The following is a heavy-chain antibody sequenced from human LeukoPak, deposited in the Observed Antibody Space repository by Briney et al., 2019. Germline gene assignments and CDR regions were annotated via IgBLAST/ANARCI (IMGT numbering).Heavy chain of an antibody. V-gene: IGHV4-59*08. D-gene: IGHD3-10*01. CDR2: IYYSGST. CDR1: GGSISSYY. J-gene: IGHJ4*02. CDR3: ARSPANGELLYRVFDY. Sequence: PSETLSLTCTVSGGSISSYYWSWIRQPPGKGLEWIGYIYYSGSTNYNPSLKSRVTISVDTSKNQFSLKLSSVTAADTAVYYCARSPANGELLYRVFDYWGQGTLVTVSS.